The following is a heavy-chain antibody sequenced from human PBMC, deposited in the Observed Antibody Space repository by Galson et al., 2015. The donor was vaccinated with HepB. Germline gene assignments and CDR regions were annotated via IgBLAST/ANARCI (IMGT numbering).Heavy chain of an antibody. V-gene: IGHV5-51*03. CDR1: GYSFTIYW. CDR2: IYPGDSDT. J-gene: IGHJ3*02. D-gene: IGHD2-2*01. Sequence: QSGAEVKKPGESLKISCKGSGYSFTIYWIGWVRQMPGKGLEWMGIIYPGDSDTRYSPSFQGQVTISADNSITTAYLQWSSLKASDTAMYYCARGGRSSRTGGALDIWGQGTMVTVSS. CDR3: ARGGRSSRTGGALDI.